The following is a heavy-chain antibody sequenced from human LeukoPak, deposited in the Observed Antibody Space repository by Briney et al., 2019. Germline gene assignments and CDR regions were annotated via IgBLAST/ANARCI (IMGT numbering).Heavy chain of an antibody. CDR2: INGAGSST. CDR1: GYTFSNSW. V-gene: IGHV3-74*01. J-gene: IGHJ4*02. D-gene: IGHD5-18*01. CDR3: ARGVDNSYGYVF. Sequence: GGSLRLSCAASGYTFSNSWMHWVRQAPGEGLVWVSRINGAGSSTNYADSVKGRFTISRDNAKNTLYLQMNSLRAEDTAVYYCARGVDNSYGYVFWGQGTLVTVSS.